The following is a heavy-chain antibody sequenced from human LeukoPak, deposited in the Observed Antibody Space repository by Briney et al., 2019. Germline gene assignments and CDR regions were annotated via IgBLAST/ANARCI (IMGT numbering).Heavy chain of an antibody. Sequence: ASVKVSCKASGGTFSSYAISWVRQAPGQGLEWMGGIIPIFGTANYAQKFQGRVTITTDESTSTAYMEVSSLRSEDTAVYYCARSYCSSTSCYTGVHFDYWGQGTLVTVSS. D-gene: IGHD2-2*02. CDR3: ARSYCSSTSCYTGVHFDY. J-gene: IGHJ4*02. V-gene: IGHV1-69*05. CDR1: GGTFSSYA. CDR2: IIPIFGTA.